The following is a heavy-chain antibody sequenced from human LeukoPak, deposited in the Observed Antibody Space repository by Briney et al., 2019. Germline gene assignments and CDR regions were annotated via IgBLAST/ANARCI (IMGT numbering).Heavy chain of an antibody. CDR2: MNPNSGNT. D-gene: IGHD5-12*01. CDR3: AIGYSGYDYNY. CDR1: GYTFTSYD. Sequence: ASVKVSCKASGYTFTSYDINWVRQATGQGLEWMGWMNPNSGNTGYAQKFQGRVTMTRNTSISTAYVELSSLRSEGTAVYYCAIGYSGYDYNYWGQGTLVTVSS. J-gene: IGHJ4*02. V-gene: IGHV1-8*01.